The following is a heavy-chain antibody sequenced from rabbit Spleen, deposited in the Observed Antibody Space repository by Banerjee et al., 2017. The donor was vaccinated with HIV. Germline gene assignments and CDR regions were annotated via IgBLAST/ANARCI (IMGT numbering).Heavy chain of an antibody. Sequence: QSLEESGGDLVKPGASLTLTCIASGVSFSGNSYMCWVRQAPGKGLEWIVCIDTGSSGFTCFASWAKGRFTISKTSSTTVTLQMTSLTVADTATYFCARDTGSSFSSYGMDLWGPGTLVTVS. CDR1: GVSFSGNSY. D-gene: IGHD8-1*01. CDR2: IDTGSSGFT. CDR3: ARDTGSSFSSYGMDL. V-gene: IGHV1S40*01. J-gene: IGHJ6*01.